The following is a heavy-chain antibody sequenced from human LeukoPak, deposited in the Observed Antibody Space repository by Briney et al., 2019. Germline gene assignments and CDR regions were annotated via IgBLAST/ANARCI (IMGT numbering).Heavy chain of an antibody. CDR2: INPKNGKT. CDR3: ARGLAPYSYEYSGHDPYYYYNMDV. V-gene: IGHV1-8*01. Sequence: GASVKVSCKASGYTFTSYDINWVRQATGQGLEWMGWINPKNGKTSYAQKFQDRVTMTENTSTSTAYMELSSLRSGDTAVYYCARGLAPYSYEYSGHDPYYYYNMDVWGKGTTVIISS. D-gene: IGHD3-22*01. J-gene: IGHJ6*03. CDR1: GYTFTSYD.